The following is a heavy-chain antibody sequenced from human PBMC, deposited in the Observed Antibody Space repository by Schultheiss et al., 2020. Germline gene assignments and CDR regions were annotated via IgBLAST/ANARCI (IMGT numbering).Heavy chain of an antibody. J-gene: IGHJ3*02. CDR2: ISGSGGST. CDR1: GFTFSSYA. Sequence: GGSLRLSCAASGFTFSSYAMSWVRQAPGKGLEWVSAISGSGGSTYYADSVKGRFTISRDNSKNSLYLQMNSLRAEDTAVYYCARETEAPVGAFDIWGQGTMVTVSS. CDR3: ARETEAPVGAFDI. D-gene: IGHD1-14*01. V-gene: IGHV3-23*01.